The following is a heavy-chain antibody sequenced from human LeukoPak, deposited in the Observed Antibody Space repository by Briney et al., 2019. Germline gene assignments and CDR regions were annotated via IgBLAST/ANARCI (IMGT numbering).Heavy chain of an antibody. CDR3: TTHSVTVTGTHF. V-gene: IGHV3-15*07. D-gene: IGHD6-19*01. J-gene: IGHJ6*02. Sequence: GGSLRLSCVASGFTFTEAWMTWVRQSPGLGLEWVGRIKSNTNGGTSEYTAPVKGRFTISRDDSEDTLYLQMNSLRPEDTAMYYCTTHSVTVTGTHFWGQGTTVTVSS. CDR1: GFTFTEAW. CDR2: IKSNTNGGTS.